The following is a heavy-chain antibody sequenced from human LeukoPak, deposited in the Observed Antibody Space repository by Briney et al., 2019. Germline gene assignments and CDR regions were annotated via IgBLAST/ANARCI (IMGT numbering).Heavy chain of an antibody. CDR3: AKSSSWYDVQGWLDP. D-gene: IGHD6-13*01. CDR1: GFVFSSYA. J-gene: IGHJ5*02. CDR2: ITGSGGST. V-gene: IGHV3-23*01. Sequence: PGGTLRLSCTASGFVFSSYAMYWVRHAPGQGLELVSAITGSGGSTYYADSVNSRFAMSRDNYKNTLSLQMNSLRAEDTAVYYCAKSSSWYDVQGWLDPWGQGTLVSVSS.